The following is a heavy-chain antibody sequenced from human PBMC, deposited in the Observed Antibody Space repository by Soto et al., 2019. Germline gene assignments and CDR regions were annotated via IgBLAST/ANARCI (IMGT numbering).Heavy chain of an antibody. J-gene: IGHJ5*02. CDR1: GFTFSSYS. D-gene: IGHD3-10*01. Sequence: EVQLVESGGGLVKPGGSLRLSCAASGFTFSSYSMHWVRQAPGKGLEWVSSISSSSSYIYYADSVKGRLTISRDNAKNSRYLQMNSLRAEDTAVYYCARDLYGPGRGWFDPGGQGTLVTVSS. CDR2: ISSSSSYI. V-gene: IGHV3-21*01. CDR3: ARDLYGPGRGWFDP.